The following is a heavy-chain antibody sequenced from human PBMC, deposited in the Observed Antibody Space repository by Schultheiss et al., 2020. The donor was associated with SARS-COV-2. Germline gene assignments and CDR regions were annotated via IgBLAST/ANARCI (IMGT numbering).Heavy chain of an antibody. CDR1: GGSFSGYY. J-gene: IGHJ6*03. CDR3: ARRSGNGYYYYMDV. CDR2: IHHSGTT. Sequence: SQTLSLTCAVYGGSFSGYYWSWIRQFPGKGLEWIGYIHHSGTTYYNPSLKSRVTISVDTSKNQFSLKLSSVTAADTAVYYCARRSGNGYYYYMDVWGKGTTVTVSS. D-gene: IGHD4-23*01. V-gene: IGHV4-34*01.